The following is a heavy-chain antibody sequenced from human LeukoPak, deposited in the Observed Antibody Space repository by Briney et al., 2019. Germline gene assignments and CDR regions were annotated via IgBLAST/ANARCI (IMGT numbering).Heavy chain of an antibody. CDR2: ISSSGSTR. V-gene: IGHV3-11*01. CDR3: ARTAYYYDSSGYDDAFDI. J-gene: IGHJ3*02. Sequence: GGSLRLSCASRFTFSDYYMSWIRQAPGKGLEWVSHISSSGSTRYYADSVKGRFTISRDNAKNSLYLQMNSLRAEDTAVYYCARTAYYYDSSGYDDAFDIWGQGTMVTVSS. CDR1: RFTFSDYY. D-gene: IGHD3-22*01.